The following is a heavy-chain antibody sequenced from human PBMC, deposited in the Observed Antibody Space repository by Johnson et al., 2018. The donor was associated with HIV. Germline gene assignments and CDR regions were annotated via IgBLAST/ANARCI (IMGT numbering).Heavy chain of an antibody. CDR3: AKGGYYYNAFDI. D-gene: IGHD3-22*01. J-gene: IGHJ3*02. V-gene: IGHV3-23*04. Sequence: EVLLVESGGGLIQPGGSLRLSCAASGFTVSSNYMSWVRQAPGKGLEWVSAISGSGGSTYYAESVKGRFTISSDNSKNTLYLQMNSLRAEDTAVYYCAKGGYYYNAFDIWGQGTMVTVSS. CDR2: ISGSGGST. CDR1: GFTVSSNY.